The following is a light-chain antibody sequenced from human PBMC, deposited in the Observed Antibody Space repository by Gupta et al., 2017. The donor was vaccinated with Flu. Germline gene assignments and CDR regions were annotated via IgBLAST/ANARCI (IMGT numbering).Light chain of an antibody. J-gene: IGKJ1*01. V-gene: IGKV2-30*01. CDR1: QGLVYSDGNTY. Sequence: DVEMTQSLLSLPVTLGQPASISCRASQGLVYSDGNTYCHCFQQRPGQSPRRLIYQLSHLESGVPDTFSGSRSGTDFTLKIIRVEAADVGIYFCRQGEHWPWAFGQGTTVEIK. CDR2: QLS. CDR3: RQGEHWPWA.